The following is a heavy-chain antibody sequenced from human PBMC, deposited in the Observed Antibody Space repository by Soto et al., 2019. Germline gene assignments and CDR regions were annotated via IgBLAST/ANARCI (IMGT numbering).Heavy chain of an antibody. Sequence: QVQLQESGPGLVKPSQTLSLTCTVSGGSVSSGGQYWSWISHHPGKGLEWIGNIYYSGETFYHPALRSRITISVDTSRNQFSLSLGSVTAAATAVYYCASRHTRFYFGLWGRGTLLTVSS. CDR1: GGSVSSGGQY. V-gene: IGHV4-31*03. CDR3: ASRHTRFYFGL. CDR2: IYYSGET. D-gene: IGHD4-17*01. J-gene: IGHJ2*01.